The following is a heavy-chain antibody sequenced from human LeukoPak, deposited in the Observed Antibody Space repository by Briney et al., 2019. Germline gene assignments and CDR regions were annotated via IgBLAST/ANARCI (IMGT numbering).Heavy chain of an antibody. J-gene: IGHJ4*02. Sequence: GGSLRLSCAASGFTFSSYSMNWVRQAPGKGLEWVSSISSSSSYIYYADSVRGRFTISRDNAKNSLYLQMNSLRAEDTAVYYGARDGRRGLIAAAGLDYWGQGTLVTVSS. V-gene: IGHV3-21*01. CDR2: ISSSSSYI. D-gene: IGHD6-13*01. CDR1: GFTFSSYS. CDR3: ARDGRRGLIAAAGLDY.